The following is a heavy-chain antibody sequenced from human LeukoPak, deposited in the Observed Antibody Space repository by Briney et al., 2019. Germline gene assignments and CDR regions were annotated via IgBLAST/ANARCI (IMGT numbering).Heavy chain of an antibody. CDR3: ARDREVAATGWFDP. Sequence: VGSLRLSCAASGFTFSSYWMSCVREAPGEGLGWVANIKQDGSEKYYVDSVKGRFTISRDNAKNSLYLQMNSLRAEDTAVYYCARDREVAATGWFDPWGQGTLVTVSS. CDR1: GFTFSSYW. CDR2: IKQDGSEK. V-gene: IGHV3-7*01. D-gene: IGHD2-15*01. J-gene: IGHJ5*02.